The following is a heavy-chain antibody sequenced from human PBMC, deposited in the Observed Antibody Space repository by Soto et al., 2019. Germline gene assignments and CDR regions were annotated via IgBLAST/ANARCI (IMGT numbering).Heavy chain of an antibody. D-gene: IGHD6-19*01. J-gene: IGHJ6*03. CDR1: GFTFSSYG. CDR3: AIPRLPAVRRPPYYHLDV. Sequence: GGSLRLSCAASGFTFSSYGMHWVRQAPGKGLEWVAVISYDGSNKYYADSVKGRFTISRDNSKNTLYLQMNSLRAEDTAVYYCAIPRLPAVRRPPYYHLDVWGKGTTVTVSS. V-gene: IGHV3-30*03. CDR2: ISYDGSNK.